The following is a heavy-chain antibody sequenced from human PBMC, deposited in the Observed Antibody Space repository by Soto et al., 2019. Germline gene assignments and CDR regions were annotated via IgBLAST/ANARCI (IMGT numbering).Heavy chain of an antibody. CDR2: IGGGGGSST. D-gene: IGHD3-16*01. CDR1: AFTSSSYA. J-gene: IGHJ4*02. Sequence: EVQLLESGGGLVQPGGSLRLSCAASAFTSSSYAMSWVRQAPGKGLEWVSTIGGGGGSSTYYADSVKGRFTIFRDNSKNTLFVQMNSLSAEDTALYYCAKLLGDSVSYPTGYWGQGTLVTVSS. V-gene: IGHV3-23*01. CDR3: AKLLGDSVSYPTGY.